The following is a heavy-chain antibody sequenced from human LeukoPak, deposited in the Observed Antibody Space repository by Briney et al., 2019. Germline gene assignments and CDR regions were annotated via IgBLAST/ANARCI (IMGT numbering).Heavy chain of an antibody. V-gene: IGHV4-34*01. J-gene: IGHJ6*02. CDR1: GGSFNGYY. D-gene: IGHD5-12*01. CDR2: INHSGST. Sequence: PSETLSLTCAVYGGSFNGYYWSWIRQPPVKELEWIGEINHSGSTNYNPSLKSRVTISVDTSKNQFSLKLSSVTAADTAVYYCASRSVRLYYGMDVWGQGTTVTVSS. CDR3: ASRSVRLYYGMDV.